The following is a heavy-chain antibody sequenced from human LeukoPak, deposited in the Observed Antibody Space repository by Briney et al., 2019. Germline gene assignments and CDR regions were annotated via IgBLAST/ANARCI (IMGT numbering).Heavy chain of an antibody. CDR1: GFNFSNYA. Sequence: GGSLRLSCAASGFNFSNYAMSWLRQAPGKGLEWVSAISGSGTGTTYADSVEGRFTISRDNAKNTVYLQMNSLRAEDTAVYYCIRTLIVATSPYKDVWGKGTTVTVSS. CDR3: IRTLIVATSPYKDV. CDR2: ISGSGTGT. V-gene: IGHV3-23*01. D-gene: IGHD5-12*01. J-gene: IGHJ6*03.